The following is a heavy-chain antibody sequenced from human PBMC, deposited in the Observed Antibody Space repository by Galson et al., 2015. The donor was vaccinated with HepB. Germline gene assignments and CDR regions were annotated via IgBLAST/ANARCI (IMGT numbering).Heavy chain of an antibody. CDR1: GFSLSTSGVG. CDR2: IYWDDDK. Sequence: PALVKPTQTLTLTCTFSGFSLSTSGVGVGWIRQPPGKALEWLALIYWDDDKRYSPSLKSRLTITKDTSKNQVVLTMTNMDPVDTATYYCAHSTHRRADSEYYDFWSGYYTTNGPGSYLFDYWGQGTLVTVSS. J-gene: IGHJ4*02. CDR3: AHSTHRRADSEYYDFWSGYYTTNGPGSYLFDY. V-gene: IGHV2-5*02. D-gene: IGHD3-3*01.